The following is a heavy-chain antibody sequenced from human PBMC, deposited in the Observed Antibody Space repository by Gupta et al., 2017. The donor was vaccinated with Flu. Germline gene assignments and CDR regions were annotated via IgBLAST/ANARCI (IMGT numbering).Heavy chain of an antibody. J-gene: IGHJ1*01. CDR3: ATGAALPTAN. Sequence: SISSISFYWNWIRQPPEKGLEWIATMYSSGTIRYNPSLQSRVTVSIDTSQSQFSLRLTSVSAADTAVYYCATGAALPTANWGQGTPVIVSS. V-gene: IGHV4-39*01. CDR2: MYSSGTI. CDR1: SISSISFY. D-gene: IGHD6-13*01.